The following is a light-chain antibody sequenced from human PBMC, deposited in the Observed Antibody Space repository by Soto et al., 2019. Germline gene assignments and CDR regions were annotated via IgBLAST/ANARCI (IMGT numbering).Light chain of an antibody. CDR2: DAS. J-gene: IGKJ4*01. CDR3: QQFSSYPLP. V-gene: IGKV3-20*01. Sequence: EFVLTQSPGTLSLSPGERATLSCRASQTVRNNYLAWYQQKPGQAPRLLIYDASSRATGIPDRFSGGGSGTDFTLTISRLEPEDFAVYYCQQFSSYPLPSGGGTKVEIK. CDR1: QTVRNNY.